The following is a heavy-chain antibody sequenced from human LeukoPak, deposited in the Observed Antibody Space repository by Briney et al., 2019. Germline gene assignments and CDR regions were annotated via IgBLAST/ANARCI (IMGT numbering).Heavy chain of an antibody. CDR2: IIPIFGTT. V-gene: IGHV1-69*13. Sequence: ASVKVSCKASVGTFSSYAISWVRQAPGQGLEWMGGIIPIFGTTNYAQKLQGRVTITADESTSTAYMELSSLRSDDTAVYYCARDVDDDILTGYYSYWGQGTLVTVSS. J-gene: IGHJ4*02. CDR1: VGTFSSYA. CDR3: ARDVDDDILTGYYSY. D-gene: IGHD3-9*01.